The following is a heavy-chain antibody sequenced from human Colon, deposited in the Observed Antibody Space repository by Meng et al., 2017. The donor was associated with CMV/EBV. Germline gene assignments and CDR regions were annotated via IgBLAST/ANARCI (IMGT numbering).Heavy chain of an antibody. CDR3: AKDEGWDSSGDLHFYFDH. V-gene: IGHV3-23*01. D-gene: IGHD3-22*01. Sequence: GESLKISCAASGFSFSSYDMSWARQAPGKGLEWVSTISGSGGSTYYADSVKGRFTISRDNSKNTVYLQMNSLTVEDTAVYFCAKDEGWDSSGDLHFYFDHWGQGSLVTVSS. CDR1: GFSFSSYD. J-gene: IGHJ4*02. CDR2: ISGSGGST.